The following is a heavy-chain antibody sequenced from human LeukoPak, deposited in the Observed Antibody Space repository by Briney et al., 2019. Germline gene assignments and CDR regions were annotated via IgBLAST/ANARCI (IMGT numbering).Heavy chain of an antibody. V-gene: IGHV3-48*04. CDR3: ARLSAYYYGSYFYYYMDV. CDR2: ISSSSSTI. CDR1: GFTFSSYS. Sequence: GGSLRLSCEASGFTFSSYSMNWFRKAPGKGLEWVSYISSSSSTIYYADSVKGRFTISRDNAKTSLYLQMKNLRADDTALYYCARLSAYYYGSYFYYYMDVWGKGTTVTVSS. D-gene: IGHD3-10*01. J-gene: IGHJ6*03.